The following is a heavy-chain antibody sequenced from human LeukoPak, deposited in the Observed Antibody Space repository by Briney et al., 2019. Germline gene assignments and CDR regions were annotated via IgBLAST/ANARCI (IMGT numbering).Heavy chain of an antibody. CDR3: ARMGAIAVATNDY. CDR2: INAGNGNT. CDR1: GYTFTSYA. Sequence: ASVKVSCKASGYTFTSYAMHWVRQAPGQRLEWMGWINAGNGNTKYSLKFQGRVTITRDTSASTAYMELSSLRSEDTAVYYCARMGAIAVATNDYWGQGTLVTVSS. D-gene: IGHD6-19*01. J-gene: IGHJ4*02. V-gene: IGHV1-3*01.